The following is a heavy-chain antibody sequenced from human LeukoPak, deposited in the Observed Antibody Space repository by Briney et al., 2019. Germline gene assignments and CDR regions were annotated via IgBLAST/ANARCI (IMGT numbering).Heavy chain of an antibody. Sequence: GGSLRLSCAASGFTFSNAWMSWVRQAPGEGLEWVGRIKSKTDGGTTDYAAPVKGRFTISRDDSKNTLYLQMNSLKTEDTAVYYCTAFGTTGTNDAFDIWGQGTMVTVSS. V-gene: IGHV3-15*01. D-gene: IGHD1-1*01. CDR1: GFTFSNAW. CDR2: IKSKTDGGTT. CDR3: TAFGTTGTNDAFDI. J-gene: IGHJ3*02.